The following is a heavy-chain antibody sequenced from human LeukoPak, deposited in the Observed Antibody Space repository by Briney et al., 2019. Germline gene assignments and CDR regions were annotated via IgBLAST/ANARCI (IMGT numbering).Heavy chain of an antibody. CDR3: ARGAHASGWYGDFDY. CDR2: INPNSGVT. J-gene: IGHJ4*02. Sequence: ASVKVSCKASGGTFSSYAISWVRQAPGQGLEWMGWINPNSGVTNYEQKFQGRVTMARVTSISTAYMELSSLRSDDTAVYYCARGAHASGWYGDFDYWGQGTLVTVSS. CDR1: GGTFSSYA. D-gene: IGHD6-19*01. V-gene: IGHV1-2*02.